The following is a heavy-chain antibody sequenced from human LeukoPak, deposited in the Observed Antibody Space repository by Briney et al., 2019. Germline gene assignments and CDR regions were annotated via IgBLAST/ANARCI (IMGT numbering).Heavy chain of an antibody. J-gene: IGHJ4*02. D-gene: IGHD6-19*01. CDR1: GGSISSGTYY. CDR3: ARHDLGEDSSVWYYFDY. V-gene: IGHV4-39*01. CDR2: IYYSGST. Sequence: SETLSLTCIVSGGSISSGTYYWGWIRPPPGKGLEWIGSIYYSGSTYYNPSLKSRVTISVDASKNQFSLKLSSVTAADTAVYYCARHDLGEDSSVWYYFDYWGQGTLVTVSS.